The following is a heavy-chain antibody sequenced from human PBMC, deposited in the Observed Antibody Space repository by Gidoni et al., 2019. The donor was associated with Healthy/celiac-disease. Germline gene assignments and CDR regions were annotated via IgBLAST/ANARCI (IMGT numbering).Heavy chain of an antibody. Sequence: QVQLQQWGAGLLKPSETLSLTCAVYGGSFSGYDWSWIRQPPGKGLEWIGEINHSGSTNYNPSLKSRVTISVDTSKNQFSLKLSSVTAADTAVYYCARGPRIAVAGTALGLFDYWGQGTLVTVSS. D-gene: IGHD6-19*01. J-gene: IGHJ4*02. CDR3: ARGPRIAVAGTALGLFDY. CDR2: INHSGST. CDR1: GGSFSGYD. V-gene: IGHV4-34*01.